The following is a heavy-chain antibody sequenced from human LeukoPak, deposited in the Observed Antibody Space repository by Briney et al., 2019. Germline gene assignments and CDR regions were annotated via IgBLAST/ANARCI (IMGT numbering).Heavy chain of an antibody. CDR2: INHSGST. Sequence: SETLSLTCAVYGGSFSGYYWSWIRQPPGKGLEWIGEINHSGSTNHNPSLKSRVTISVDTSKNQFSLKLSSVTAADTAVYYCASVGATPDGEDDAFDIWGQGTMVTVSS. V-gene: IGHV4-34*01. CDR3: ASVGATPDGEDDAFDI. CDR1: GGSFSGYY. D-gene: IGHD1-26*01. J-gene: IGHJ3*02.